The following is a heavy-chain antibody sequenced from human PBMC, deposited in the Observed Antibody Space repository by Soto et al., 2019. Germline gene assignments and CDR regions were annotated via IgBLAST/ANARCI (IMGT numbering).Heavy chain of an antibody. CDR2: IGANGGTT. Sequence: EVQLLESGGGLVQPGGSLRLSCAASGFTFSTFAMSWVGQAPGKGLEWVSGIGANGGTTFYTDSVKGRFTISRDNSKNTLYLHMSSLRAEDTAVYYCAKSALWFAEFPFNWFDPWGQGTLVTVSS. CDR1: GFTFSTFA. J-gene: IGHJ5*02. D-gene: IGHD3-10*01. V-gene: IGHV3-23*01. CDR3: AKSALWFAEFPFNWFDP.